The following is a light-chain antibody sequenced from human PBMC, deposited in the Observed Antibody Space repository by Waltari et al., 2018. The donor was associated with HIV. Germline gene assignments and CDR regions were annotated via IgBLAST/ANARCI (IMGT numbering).Light chain of an antibody. J-gene: IGLJ2*01. CDR1: SSNTGSNY. V-gene: IGLV1-47*01. CDR3: AAWDDSLRGVV. CDR2: RNN. Sequence: QSVLTQPPSASGTPGQRVNISCSGSSSNTGSNYVYWYQQPPERAPKLLIDRNNQRPSGVPDRFSGSKSGTSASLAISGLRSDDEADYYCAAWDDSLRGVVFGGGAKLTVL.